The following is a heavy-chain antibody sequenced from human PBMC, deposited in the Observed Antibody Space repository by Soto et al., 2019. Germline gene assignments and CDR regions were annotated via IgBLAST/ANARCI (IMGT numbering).Heavy chain of an antibody. D-gene: IGHD6-6*01. CDR3: ASIEGRPFQLYGLAV. V-gene: IGHV1-69*13. CDR2: IIPIFGTA. CDR1: GGTFSSYA. J-gene: IGHJ6*02. Sequence: SVKVSCKASGGTFSSYAISWVRQAPGQGLEWMGGIIPIFGTANYAQKFQGRVTITADESTSTAYMELSSLRSEDTAVYYCASIEGRPFQLYGLAVSAQGTTVPVSS.